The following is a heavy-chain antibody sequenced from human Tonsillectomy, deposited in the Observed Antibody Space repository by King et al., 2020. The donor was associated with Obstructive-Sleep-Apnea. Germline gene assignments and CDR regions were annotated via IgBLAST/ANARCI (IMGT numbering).Heavy chain of an antibody. Sequence: LQLQESGSGLVKPSQTLSLTCAVSGGSISSGGYSWSWIRQPPGKGLEWIGYIYHSGSTYYNPSLKSRVTISVDRSKNQFSLKLSSVTAADTAVYYCARDYGERAFDIWGQGTMVTVSS. CDR1: GGSISSGGYS. CDR2: IYHSGST. D-gene: IGHD4-17*01. J-gene: IGHJ3*02. V-gene: IGHV4-30-2*01. CDR3: ARDYGERAFDI.